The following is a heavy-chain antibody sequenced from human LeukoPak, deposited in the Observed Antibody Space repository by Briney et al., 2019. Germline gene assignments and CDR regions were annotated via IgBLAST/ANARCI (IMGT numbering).Heavy chain of an antibody. CDR3: ARSVVVVPAVSDAFDI. CDR2: IYTSGST. J-gene: IGHJ3*02. D-gene: IGHD2-2*01. V-gene: IGHV4-61*02. CDR1: GCSISSGSYY. Sequence: SETLSLNCTVSGCSISSGSYYWSWIRQPAGKGLEWIGRIYTSGSTNYNPSLKSRVTISVDTSKNQFSLKLSSVTAADTAVYYCARSVVVVPAVSDAFDIWGQGTMVTVSS.